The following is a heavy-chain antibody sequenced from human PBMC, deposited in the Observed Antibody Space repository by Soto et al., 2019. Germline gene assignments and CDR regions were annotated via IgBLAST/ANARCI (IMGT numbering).Heavy chain of an antibody. V-gene: IGHV4-34*01. Sequence: SETLSLTCAVYGGSFSGYYWSWIRQPPGKGLEWIGEINHSGSTNYNPSLKSRVTISVDTSKNQFSLKLSSVTAADTAVYYWASSVISEGLLWKLDPWGQGTLVTVSS. J-gene: IGHJ5*02. CDR3: ASSVISEGLLWKLDP. CDR2: INHSGST. D-gene: IGHD1-1*01. CDR1: GGSFSGYY.